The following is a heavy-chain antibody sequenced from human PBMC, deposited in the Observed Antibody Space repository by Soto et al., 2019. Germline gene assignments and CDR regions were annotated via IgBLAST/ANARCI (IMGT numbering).Heavy chain of an antibody. V-gene: IGHV3-33*01. Sequence: QVQLVESGGGVVQPGRSLRLSCAASGFTFSSYGMHWVRQAPGKGLEWVAVIWYDGSNKYYADSVKGRFTISRDNSKNTLYLQMNSLRAEDTAVYYCARDPRYSSSSPIGHFDYWGQGTLVTVSS. CDR3: ARDPRYSSSSPIGHFDY. CDR2: IWYDGSNK. J-gene: IGHJ4*02. D-gene: IGHD6-13*01. CDR1: GFTFSSYG.